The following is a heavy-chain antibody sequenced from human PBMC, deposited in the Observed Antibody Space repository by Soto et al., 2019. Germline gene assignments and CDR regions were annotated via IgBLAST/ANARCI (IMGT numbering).Heavy chain of an antibody. Sequence: LRLSCAASGFTFSGSAMHWVRQASGKGLGWVGRIRSKANSYATAYAASVKGRFTISRDDSKNTAYLQMNSLKTEDTAVYYCTRHQAPGYSYGLEDYYYYMDVWGKGTTVTVSS. D-gene: IGHD5-18*01. V-gene: IGHV3-73*01. CDR1: GFTFSGSA. J-gene: IGHJ6*03. CDR3: TRHQAPGYSYGLEDYYYYMDV. CDR2: IRSKANSYAT.